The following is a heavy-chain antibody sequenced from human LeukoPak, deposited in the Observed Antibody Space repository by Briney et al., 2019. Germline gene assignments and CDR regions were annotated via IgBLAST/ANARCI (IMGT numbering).Heavy chain of an antibody. CDR3: AKDPHSGWFDY. J-gene: IGHJ4*02. D-gene: IGHD6-19*01. V-gene: IGHV3-30*02. CDR2: IRFHGSDK. Sequence: PGGSLRLSCAASGFSFSNYGMHWVRQAPGMGLEWVASIRFHGSDKFYADSVKGRFTISRDNSKNTLYLQMDSLRVEDTAVYYCAKDPHSGWFDYWGQGTLVTVSS. CDR1: GFSFSNYG.